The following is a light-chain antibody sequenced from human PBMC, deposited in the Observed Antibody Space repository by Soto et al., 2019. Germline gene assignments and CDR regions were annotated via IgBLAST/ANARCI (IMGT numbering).Light chain of an antibody. CDR2: LGS. V-gene: IGKV2-28*01. Sequence: IVMTQSPLSLPVTPGEPAAISCRSSQSLLHSNGYNYLDWYLQKPGQSPQLLIYLGSNRASGVPDRFSGSGSGTDFTLKISRVEAEDVGVYYCMQALQAPPTFGQGTRLVIK. CDR3: MQALQAPPT. J-gene: IGKJ5*01. CDR1: QSLLHSNGYNY.